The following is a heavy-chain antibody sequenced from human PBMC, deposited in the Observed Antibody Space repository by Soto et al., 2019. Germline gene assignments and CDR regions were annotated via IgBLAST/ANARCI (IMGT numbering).Heavy chain of an antibody. V-gene: IGHV3-23*01. D-gene: IGHD6-19*01. CDR3: AKNSGWSDYFDY. J-gene: IGHJ4*02. CDR2: ISGSGGST. CDR1: GFTFSSYA. Sequence: GGSLRLSCAASGFTFSSYAMSWVRQAPGKGLEWVSAISGSGGSTYYADSVKGRFTISRDNSKNTLYLQMNSLRAEDTVVYYCAKNSGWSDYFDYWGQGTLVTVSS.